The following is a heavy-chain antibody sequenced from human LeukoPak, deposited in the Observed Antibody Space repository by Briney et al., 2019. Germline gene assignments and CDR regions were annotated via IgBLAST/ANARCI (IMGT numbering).Heavy chain of an antibody. CDR2: INPSGGST. CDR3: ARDNLVVAATLHYYYGMDV. V-gene: IGHV1-46*01. CDR1: GYTFTSYY. Sequence: ASVTVSCMASGYTFTSYYMHWVRQAPGQGLEWVGLINPSGGSTSYAQKFQGRVTMTRDTSTGTVYMELSSLRSEDTAVYYCARDNLVVAATLHYYYGMDVWGQGTTVTVSS. D-gene: IGHD2-15*01. J-gene: IGHJ6*02.